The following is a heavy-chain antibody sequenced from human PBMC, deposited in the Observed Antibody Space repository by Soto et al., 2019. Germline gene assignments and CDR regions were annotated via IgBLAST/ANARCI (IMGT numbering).Heavy chain of an antibody. CDR2: ISSSSSTI. V-gene: IGHV3-48*01. Sequence: RGSLRLSCAASGFTFSSYSMNWVRQAPGKGLEWVSYISSSSSTIYYADSVKGRFTISRDNAKNSLYLQMNRLRAEDTAVYYGARDSTAGGEWRVLWHAFDIWGQGTMVTVSS. CDR1: GFTFSSYS. CDR3: ARDSTAGGEWRVLWHAFDI. J-gene: IGHJ3*02. D-gene: IGHD6-19*01.